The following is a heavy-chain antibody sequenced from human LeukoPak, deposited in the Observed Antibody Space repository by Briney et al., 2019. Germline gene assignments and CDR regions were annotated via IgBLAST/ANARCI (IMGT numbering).Heavy chain of an antibody. CDR3: AKARYFDWTRIRDYYMDV. V-gene: IGHV3-23*01. J-gene: IGHJ6*03. D-gene: IGHD3-9*01. CDR2: ISGSGGST. Sequence: PGGSLRLPCAASGFTFSTYAMTWVRQAPGKGLEWVSAISGSGGSTYYADSVKGRFTISRDNSKNTLYLQMNSLRAEDTAIYYCAKARYFDWTRIRDYYMDVWGKRTTVTVSS. CDR1: GFTFSTYA.